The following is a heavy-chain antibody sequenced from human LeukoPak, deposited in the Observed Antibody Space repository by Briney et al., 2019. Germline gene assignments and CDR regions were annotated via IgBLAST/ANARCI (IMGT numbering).Heavy chain of an antibody. D-gene: IGHD3-22*01. J-gene: IGHJ4*02. V-gene: IGHV1-18*01. CDR2: ISAYNGNT. CDR1: GYTFTSYG. CDR3: ARSYDSSGYYYWNRPGFDY. Sequence: GASVKVSCKASGYTFTSYGISWVRQAPGQGLEWMGWISAYNGNTNYAQKLQGRVTMTTDTSTSTAYMELRSLRSDDTAVYYCARSYDSSGYYYWNRPGFDYWGQGTLVTVSS.